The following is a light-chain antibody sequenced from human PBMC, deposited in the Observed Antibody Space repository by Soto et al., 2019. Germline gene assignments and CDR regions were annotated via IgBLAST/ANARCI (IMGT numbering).Light chain of an antibody. J-gene: IGKJ1*01. Sequence: DIQMTQSPSSLSASVGDRVTITCGASQSISSYLNWYQQKPGKAPKLLIYKTSILENGVPSSFSGSASGTEFTLSISSMKPDDFATYYCHQYNSYWTFGQGTKVDIK. V-gene: IGKV1-5*03. CDR3: HQYNSYWT. CDR2: KTS. CDR1: QSISSY.